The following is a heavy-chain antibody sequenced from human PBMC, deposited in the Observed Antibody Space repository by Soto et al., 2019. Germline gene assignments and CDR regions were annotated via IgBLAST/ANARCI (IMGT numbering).Heavy chain of an antibody. CDR1: GFTVNSYY. V-gene: IGHV3-53*02. Sequence: EVQLVETGGGLIQPGGSLRLSCAATGFTVNSYYMSWVRQAPWKGLEWVSVIYSVGTTYYADSVKGRFTISRDDSKNTLYLQMNNVRVEDTPVYYCARGATRDNMIESPWGQGTLVTVSS. J-gene: IGHJ5*02. CDR2: IYSVGTT. D-gene: IGHD3-16*01. CDR3: ARGATRDNMIESP.